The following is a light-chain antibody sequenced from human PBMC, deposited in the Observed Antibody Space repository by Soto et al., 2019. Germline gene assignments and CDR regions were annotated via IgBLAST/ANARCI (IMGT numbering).Light chain of an antibody. CDR3: SSYAGSVYV. J-gene: IGLJ1*01. Sequence: QSALTQPPSASGSPGQSVTISCTGTSSDVGGYNYVSWYQQYPGKAPKLMIYEVSKRPSGVPDRFSGSKSGNTASLTVSGLQAEDEADYYCSSYAGSVYVFGTGTKVTVL. CDR2: EVS. V-gene: IGLV2-8*01. CDR1: SSDVGGYNY.